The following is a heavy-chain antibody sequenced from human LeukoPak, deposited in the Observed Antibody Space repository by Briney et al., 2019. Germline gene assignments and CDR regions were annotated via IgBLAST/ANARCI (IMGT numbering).Heavy chain of an antibody. V-gene: IGHV4-30-4*01. D-gene: IGHD2-15*01. J-gene: IGHJ4*02. CDR2: IYYSGST. Sequence: RASETLSLTCTVSGGSISSGDYYWSWIRQPLGKGLEWIGYIYYSGSTHYNPSLKSRVTISIDTSKNQFSLKLSSVTAADTAVYYCARDRFGQRIFNYWGQGTLVTVSS. CDR1: GGSISSGDYY. CDR3: ARDRFGQRIFNY.